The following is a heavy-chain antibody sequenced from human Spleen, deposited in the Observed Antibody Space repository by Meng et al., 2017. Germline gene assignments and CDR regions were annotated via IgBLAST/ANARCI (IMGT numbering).Heavy chain of an antibody. CDR2: ISGYNGNT. V-gene: IGHV1-18*01. D-gene: IGHD6-13*01. CDR1: GGTFSSYA. Sequence: ASVKVSCKASGGTFSSYAISWVRQAPGQGLEWMGWISGYNGNTNYAQKFQGRVTMTTDTSTSTVYMELRSLRSDDTAVYYCARDYPRVYSSSWYVPYYFDYWGQGTLVTVSS. CDR3: ARDYPRVYSSSWYVPYYFDY. J-gene: IGHJ4*02.